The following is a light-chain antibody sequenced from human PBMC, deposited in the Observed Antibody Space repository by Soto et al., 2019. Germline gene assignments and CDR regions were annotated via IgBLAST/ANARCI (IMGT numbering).Light chain of an antibody. CDR3: QQRRNWPRT. Sequence: DIVVTQSPVTLSVVPGERATLACRASQRIXSNLAWYKTKPGQAPRFLTSGASNRATGSPARFSGSGSATDFTLTISSLEAEYCAVYYCQQRRNWPRTVGGGTKVDI. J-gene: IGKJ4*01. CDR2: GAS. CDR1: QRIXSN. V-gene: IGKV3-11*01.